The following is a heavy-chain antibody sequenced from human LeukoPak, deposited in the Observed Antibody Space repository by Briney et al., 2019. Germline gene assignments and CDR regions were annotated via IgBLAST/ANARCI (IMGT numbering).Heavy chain of an antibody. CDR1: GFVFSRDN. D-gene: IGHD3-16*01. J-gene: IGHJ4*02. V-gene: IGHV3-48*04. CDR2: ISETI. CDR3: VREVGRPKTFYFDS. Sequence: QPGGSLRLSCIASGFVFSRDNMNWVRQAPGKGLEWVARISETIYYADSVQGRFTISRDNAKNSLYLQMSNLRVDDTAMYYCVREVGRPKTFYFDSWGRGTPVTVSS.